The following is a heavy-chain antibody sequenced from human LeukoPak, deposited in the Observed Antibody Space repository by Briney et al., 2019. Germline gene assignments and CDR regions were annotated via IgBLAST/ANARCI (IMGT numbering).Heavy chain of an antibody. CDR2: MNPNSGNT. CDR1: GYTFTSFD. D-gene: IGHD4-11*01. Sequence: ASVKVSCKASGYTFTSFDINWVRQATGQGLEWMGWMNPNSGNTGYAQRFQGRVTITRDTSISTAYMELSSLRSEDTAVYFCYSNYGDSFDYWGQGALVTVSP. CDR3: YSNYGDSFDY. J-gene: IGHJ4*02. V-gene: IGHV1-8*03.